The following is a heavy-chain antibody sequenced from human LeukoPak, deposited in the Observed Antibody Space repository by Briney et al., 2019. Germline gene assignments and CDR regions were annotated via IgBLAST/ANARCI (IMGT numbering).Heavy chain of an antibody. CDR1: GYTFTSYD. CDR2: MNPNSGNT. D-gene: IGHD5-18*01. CDR3: ARSKAKVAFDI. V-gene: IGHV1-8*03. J-gene: IGHJ3*02. Sequence: ASVKVSCKASGYTFTSYDINWVRQATGQGLEWMGWMNPNSGNTGYAQKFQGRVTITRNTSISTAYMELSSLRSEDTAVYCCARSKAKVAFDIWGQGTMVTVSS.